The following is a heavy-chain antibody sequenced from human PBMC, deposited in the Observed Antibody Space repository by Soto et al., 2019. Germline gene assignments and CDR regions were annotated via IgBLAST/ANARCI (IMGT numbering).Heavy chain of an antibody. J-gene: IGHJ4*02. CDR2: ISGSGGIT. V-gene: IGHV3-23*01. CDR3: AKDVSGRFGEL. D-gene: IGHD3-10*01. CDR1: GFTFRSYA. Sequence: GGSLRLSCTAAGFTFRSYAMSWVLQAPGKGLEWVSAISGSGGITYYADSVKGRFTISRDNSKNTLYLQMNSLRAEDTAVSYCAKDVSGRFGELWAQGTLVPVSS.